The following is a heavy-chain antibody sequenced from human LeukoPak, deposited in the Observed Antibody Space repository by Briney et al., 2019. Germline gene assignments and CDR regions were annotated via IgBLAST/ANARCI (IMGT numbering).Heavy chain of an antibody. CDR2: INPNSGRT. V-gene: IGHV1-2*02. D-gene: IGHD3-10*01. Sequence: APVKVSCEASGYTFTGYYMHWVRQAPGQGLEWMGWINPNSGRTNYAQKFQGRVTMTGDTSISTAYMELRSLRSDDTAVYYCARIGGDTMVRGVIIWKVDAFDIWGQGTMVTVSS. CDR3: ARIGGDTMVRGVIIWKVDAFDI. J-gene: IGHJ3*02. CDR1: GYTFTGYY.